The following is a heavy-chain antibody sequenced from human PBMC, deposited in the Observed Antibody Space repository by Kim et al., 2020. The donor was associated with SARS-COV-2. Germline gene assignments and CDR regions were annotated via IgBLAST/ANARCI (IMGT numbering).Heavy chain of an antibody. V-gene: IGHV3-74*01. CDR1: GFTFNAYW. D-gene: IGHD4-17*01. Sequence: GGSLRLSCAASGFTFNAYWMYWVRQAPGEGLVWVSRISPDGSATSYASSVKGRFTISRDNTKNTLYLQMHSLRAEDTALYYCARDLRAADYWDQGTLVTVSP. CDR2: ISPDGSAT. CDR3: ARDLRAADY. J-gene: IGHJ4*02.